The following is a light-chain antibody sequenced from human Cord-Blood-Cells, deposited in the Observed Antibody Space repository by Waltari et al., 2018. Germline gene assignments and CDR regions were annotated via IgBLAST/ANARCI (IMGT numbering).Light chain of an antibody. V-gene: IGKV1-39*01. CDR1: QSISSY. Sequence: QMTQSPSSLSASIGDRVTLTCRASQSISSYLNWYQQKPGKAPKLLIYAASSLQSGVPSRFSGSGSGTDVTLTISSLQPEDFATYYCQQSYSTPWTFGQGTKVEIK. J-gene: IGKJ1*01. CDR2: AAS. CDR3: QQSYSTPWT.